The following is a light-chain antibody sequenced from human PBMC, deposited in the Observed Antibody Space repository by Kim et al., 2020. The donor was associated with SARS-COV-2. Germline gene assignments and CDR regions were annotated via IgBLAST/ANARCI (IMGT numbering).Light chain of an antibody. CDR1: KLEDKY. V-gene: IGLV3-1*01. Sequence: SVSPGQIASITCSGDKLEDKYASWYQQKPGQSPVVLIFRDNRRPSGIPERFSGSNSGNTATLTISGTQAMDEADYYCQAWDSSIYVFGTGTKVTVL. J-gene: IGLJ1*01. CDR2: RDN. CDR3: QAWDSSIYV.